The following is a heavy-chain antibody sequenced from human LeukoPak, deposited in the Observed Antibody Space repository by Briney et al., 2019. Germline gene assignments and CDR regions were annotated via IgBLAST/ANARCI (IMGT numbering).Heavy chain of an antibody. J-gene: IGHJ4*02. CDR2: ISYDGSNK. V-gene: IGHV3-30-3*01. Sequence: GRSLRLSCAASGFTFSSYAMHWVRQAPGKGLEWVAVISYDGSNKYYADSVKGRFTISRDNSKNTLYLQMNSLRAEDTAVYYCARGGPPCYFDYWGQGTLVTVSS. CDR1: GFTFSSYA. CDR3: ARGGPPCYFDY.